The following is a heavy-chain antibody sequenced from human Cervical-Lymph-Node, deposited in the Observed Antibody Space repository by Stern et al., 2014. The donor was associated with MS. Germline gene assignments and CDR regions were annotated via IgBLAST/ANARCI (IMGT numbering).Heavy chain of an antibody. CDR1: GYTFTTYK. D-gene: IGHD6-19*01. CDR2: INTKTGTP. V-gene: IGHV7-4-1*02. Sequence: VQLVQSGSELKKPGASVNVSCKASGYTFTTYKMNWVRQAPGQGLEWMGWINTKTGTPEYAQGLRGRFVFSLDASVSTAYLQISSLKPEDTDVYYCARGGSGWSFGWFDPWGQGTLVTVSS. J-gene: IGHJ5*02. CDR3: ARGGSGWSFGWFDP.